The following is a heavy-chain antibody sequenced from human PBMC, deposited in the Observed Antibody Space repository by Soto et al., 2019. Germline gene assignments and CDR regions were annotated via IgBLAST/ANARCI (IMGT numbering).Heavy chain of an antibody. CDR3: ADRRGRVGAYDY. J-gene: IGHJ4*02. Sequence: QITLKESGPTLVKPTQTLTLTCTFSGFSLSTSGVGVGWIRQPPGKTLEWLALIYWDDDKRYSPSLKSRLTITKETSKNQVVLSMTIMDPVDTATYYRADRRGRVGAYDYWGQGTLVTVYS. CDR1: GFSLSTSGVG. CDR2: IYWDDDK. D-gene: IGHD1-26*01. V-gene: IGHV2-5*02.